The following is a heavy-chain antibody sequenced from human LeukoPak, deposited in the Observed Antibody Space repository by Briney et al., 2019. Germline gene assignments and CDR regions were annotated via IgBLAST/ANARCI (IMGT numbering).Heavy chain of an antibody. CDR3: AGRTMVRGVKVDDAFDI. CDR1: GYTFTGYY. D-gene: IGHD3-10*01. Sequence: ASVKVPCKASGYTFTGYYMHWVRQAPGQGLEWMGWINPNSGGTNYAQKFQGRVTMTRDTSISTAYMELSRLRSDDTAVYYCAGRTMVRGVKVDDAFDIWGQGTMVTVSS. V-gene: IGHV1-2*02. J-gene: IGHJ3*02. CDR2: INPNSGGT.